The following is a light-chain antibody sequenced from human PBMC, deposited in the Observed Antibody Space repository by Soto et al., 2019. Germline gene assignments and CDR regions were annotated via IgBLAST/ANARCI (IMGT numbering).Light chain of an antibody. J-gene: IGKJ3*01. CDR3: QQSYSTPT. CDR2: WAS. Sequence: DIVMTQSPDSLAVSLGERATINCKSSQNVLYSSNNKNYLAWYQQKPGQPPKLLIYWASTRESGVPDRFSGSGSGTDFTLTISSLQAEDVAVYYCQQSYSTPTFGPGTKVDIK. CDR1: QNVLYSSNNKNY. V-gene: IGKV4-1*01.